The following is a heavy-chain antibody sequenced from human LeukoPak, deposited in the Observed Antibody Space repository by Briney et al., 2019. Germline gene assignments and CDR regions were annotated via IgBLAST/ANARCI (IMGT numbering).Heavy chain of an antibody. V-gene: IGHV3-11*04. D-gene: IGHD3-9*01. J-gene: IGHJ3*02. CDR3: ARGIRYFEAFDI. CDR2: ISSSGSTI. Sequence: GGSLTLSCAASGFTFSDYYMSWLRQAPGKGLEWVSYISSSGSTIYYADSVKGRFTISRDNAKNSLYLQMNSLRAEDTAVYYCARGIRYFEAFDIWGQGTMVTVSS. CDR1: GFTFSDYY.